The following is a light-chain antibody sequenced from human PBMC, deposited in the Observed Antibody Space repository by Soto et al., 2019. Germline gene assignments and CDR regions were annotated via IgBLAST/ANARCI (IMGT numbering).Light chain of an antibody. Sequence: QSALTQPASVSRSPGQSINISCTGTSSDVGGYNYVSWYQHHPGKAPKLIIYDVSYRPSGVSNPFSGSKSGNTASLTISGLQPEDEADYYCSSYTTSNTRQIVFGTGTKVTVL. V-gene: IGLV2-14*03. CDR3: SSYTTSNTRQIV. CDR1: SSDVGGYNY. CDR2: DVS. J-gene: IGLJ1*01.